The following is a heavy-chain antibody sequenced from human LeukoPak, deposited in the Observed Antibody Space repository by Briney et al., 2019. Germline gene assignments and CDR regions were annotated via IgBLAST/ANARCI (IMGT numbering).Heavy chain of an antibody. CDR3: ARLHGYSYGYVPS. D-gene: IGHD5-18*01. CDR2: IIHSGST. CDR1: GGSFSGYY. J-gene: IGHJ4*02. V-gene: IGHV4-34*12. Sequence: PSETLSLTCAVYGGSFSGYYWSWIRQPPGKGLEWIGEIIHSGSTNYNPSLKSRVTISVDTSKNQFPLKLSSVTAADTAVYYCARLHGYSYGYVPSWGQGTLVTVSS.